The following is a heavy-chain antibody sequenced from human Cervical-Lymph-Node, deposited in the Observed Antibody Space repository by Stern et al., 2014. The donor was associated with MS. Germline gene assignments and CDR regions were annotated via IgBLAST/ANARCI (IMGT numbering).Heavy chain of an antibody. CDR1: GYSFTIYY. CDR2: IYPYDSDT. Sequence: VQLVQSGAEVKKPGESLKISCKLSGYSFTIYYIAWVRQMPGKGLEWMGVIYPYDSDTTYSPSFQGQVAISANKSITPAYLQWSSLRASDTAMYYCAGHVQGFDYWGQGTLVTVSS. V-gene: IGHV5-51*01. J-gene: IGHJ4*02. CDR3: AGHVQGFDY.